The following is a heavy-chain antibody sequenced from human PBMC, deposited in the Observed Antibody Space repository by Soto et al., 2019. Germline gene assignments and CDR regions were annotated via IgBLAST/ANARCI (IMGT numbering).Heavy chain of an antibody. J-gene: IGHJ5*02. CDR2: IKQDGSEK. CDR3: ARDPRGQLWFGELLISPSWFDP. D-gene: IGHD3-10*01. V-gene: IGHV3-7*01. Sequence: PGGSLRLSCAASGFTFSSYWMSWVRQAPGKGLEWVANIKQDGSEKYYVDSVKGRFTISRDNAKNSLYLQMNSLRAEDTAVYYCARDPRGQLWFGELLISPSWFDPWGQGTLVTVSS. CDR1: GFTFSSYW.